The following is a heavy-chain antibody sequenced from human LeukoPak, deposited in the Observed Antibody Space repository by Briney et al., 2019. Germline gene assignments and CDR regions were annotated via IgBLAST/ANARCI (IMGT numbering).Heavy chain of an antibody. CDR3: AREGVVAATDYYYYGMDV. CDR2: INPNSGGT. J-gene: IGHJ6*02. Sequence: ASVKVSCKASGYTFTSYGISWVRQAPGQGLEWMGWINPNSGGTNYAQKFQGRVTMTRDTSISTAYMELSRLRSDDTAVYYCAREGVVAATDYYYYGMDVWGQGTTVTVSS. CDR1: GYTFTSYG. V-gene: IGHV1-2*02. D-gene: IGHD2-15*01.